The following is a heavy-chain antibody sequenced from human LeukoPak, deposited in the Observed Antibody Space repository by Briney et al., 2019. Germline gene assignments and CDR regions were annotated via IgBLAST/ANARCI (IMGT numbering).Heavy chain of an antibody. J-gene: IGHJ6*03. Sequence: GGSLRLSCEGSGFSFSSYWMTWVRQLPGKGPEWVANIRQDESERYFADSVKGRFTISRDNAKKSVYLHMSSLRAEDTAVYYCAKGSGWEMSYYYYYMDVWGKGTTVTISS. D-gene: IGHD1-26*01. CDR2: IRQDESER. CDR3: AKGSGWEMSYYYYYMDV. CDR1: GFSFSSYW. V-gene: IGHV3-7*01.